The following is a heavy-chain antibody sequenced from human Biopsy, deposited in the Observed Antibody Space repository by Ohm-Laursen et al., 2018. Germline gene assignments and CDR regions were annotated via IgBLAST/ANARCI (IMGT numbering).Heavy chain of an antibody. Sequence: ASVKVSCKTSDYTFRNHGISWVRQAPGRDFEWMGWISTWDAHTSYAQKVQGRVTLTIDTSTSTGYMELRSLRSDDTAVYYCARGGSNCPDYWGQGTLVTVSS. CDR3: ARGGSNCPDY. CDR2: ISTWDAHT. J-gene: IGHJ4*02. CDR1: DYTFRNHG. V-gene: IGHV1-18*01. D-gene: IGHD1-26*01.